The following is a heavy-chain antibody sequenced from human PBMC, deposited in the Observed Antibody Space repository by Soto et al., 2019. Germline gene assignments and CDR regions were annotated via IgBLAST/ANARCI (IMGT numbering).Heavy chain of an antibody. CDR3: ARYLLYSSSPDYFDY. CDR1: GGTFSSYA. Sequence: GPSVKVYCKASGGTFSSYAISWVRQAPGQGLEWMGGIIPIFGTANYAQKFQGRVTITADESTSTAYMELSSLRSEDTAVYYCARYLLYSSSPDYFDYCGQGILVTGSS. J-gene: IGHJ4*02. CDR2: IIPIFGTA. D-gene: IGHD6-6*01. V-gene: IGHV1-69*13.